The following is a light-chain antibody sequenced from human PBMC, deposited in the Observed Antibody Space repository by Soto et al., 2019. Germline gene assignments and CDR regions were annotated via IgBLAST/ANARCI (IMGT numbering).Light chain of an antibody. J-gene: IGKJ1*01. CDR1: QGISSY. V-gene: IGKV1-8*01. CDR3: QQYYSYPLT. Sequence: AIRMTQSPSSFSASTGDRVTITCRASQGISSYLAWYQQKPEKAPKLLMYAASTLQSGVPSRFSGSVSGTDFTLTISCLQSEDFATYYCQQYYSYPLTFGQGTKVEIK. CDR2: AAS.